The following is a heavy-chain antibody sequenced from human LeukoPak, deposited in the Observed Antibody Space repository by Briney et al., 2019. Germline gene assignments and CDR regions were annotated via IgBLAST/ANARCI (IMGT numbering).Heavy chain of an antibody. D-gene: IGHD6-19*01. V-gene: IGHV1-18*01. CDR1: GGTFSSYA. CDR2: ISAYNGNT. CDR3: AREDSSKFDY. J-gene: IGHJ4*02. Sequence: GASVKVSCKASGGTFSSYAISWVRQAPGQGLEWMGWISAYNGNTNYAQKLQGRVTMTTDTSTSTAYMELRSLRSDDTAVYYCAREDSSKFDYWGQGTLVTVSS.